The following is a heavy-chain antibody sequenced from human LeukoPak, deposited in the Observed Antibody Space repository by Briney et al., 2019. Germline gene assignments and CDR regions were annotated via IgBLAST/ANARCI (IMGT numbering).Heavy chain of an antibody. D-gene: IGHD2-8*01. CDR1: GLILSNYP. J-gene: IGHJ4*02. CDR3: AKDPARYCTNGVCWKYYFDY. V-gene: IGHV3-30*04. CDR2: ISYDGSNK. Sequence: GGSLRLSCEASGLILSNYPMHWVRQAPGKGPEWVAVISYDGSNKYYADSVKGRFTISRDNFKNTLYLQMNSLRAEDTAVYYCAKDPARYCTNGVCWKYYFDYWGQGTLVTVSS.